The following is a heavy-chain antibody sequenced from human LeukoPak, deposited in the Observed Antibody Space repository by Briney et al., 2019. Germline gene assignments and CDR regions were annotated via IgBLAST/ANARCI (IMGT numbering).Heavy chain of an antibody. CDR3: ARYKGSGTLDY. CDR1: GGSISSYF. J-gene: IGHJ4*02. CDR2: ISYSGSN. D-gene: IGHD3-10*01. Sequence: SETLSLTCAVSGGSISSYFWSWIRQPPGKGLEWIAYISYSGSNNYNPSLKSRVTISVDTSKNHFSLKPRTVTAADTAVYYCARYKGSGTLDYWGQGTLVTVSS. V-gene: IGHV4-59*01.